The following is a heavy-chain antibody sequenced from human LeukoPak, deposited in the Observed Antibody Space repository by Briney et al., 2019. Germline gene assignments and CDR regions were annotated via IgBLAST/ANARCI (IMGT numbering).Heavy chain of an antibody. J-gene: IGHJ4*02. CDR2: ISGSGGST. D-gene: IGHD6-19*01. CDR3: AKDRIAVAGIYFDY. V-gene: IGHV3-23*01. CDR1: GFTFSTYG. Sequence: GGSLRLSCAASGFTFSTYGMTWVRQAPGKGMEWGSAISGSGGSTYYADSVKGRFTISRDNSKNTLYLQMNSLRAEDTAVYYCAKDRIAVAGIYFDYWGQGTLVTVSS.